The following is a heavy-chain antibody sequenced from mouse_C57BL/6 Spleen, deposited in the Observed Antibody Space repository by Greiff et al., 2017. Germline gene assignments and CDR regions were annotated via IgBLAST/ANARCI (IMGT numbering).Heavy chain of an antibody. J-gene: IGHJ2*01. V-gene: IGHV1-64*01. Sequence: QVQLQQPGAELVKPGASVKLSCKASGYTFTSYWMHWVKQRPGQGLEWIGMIHPNSGSTNYNEKFKSKATLTVDKSSSTAYMQLSSLTSEDSAVYYCARGGYYGSSLLFDYWGQGTTLTVSS. CDR1: GYTFTSYW. CDR2: IHPNSGST. CDR3: ARGGYYGSSLLFDY. D-gene: IGHD1-1*01.